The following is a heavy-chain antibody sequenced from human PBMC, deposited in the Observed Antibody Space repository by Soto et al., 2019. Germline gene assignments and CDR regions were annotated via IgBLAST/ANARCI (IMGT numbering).Heavy chain of an antibody. D-gene: IGHD3-3*01. Sequence: ASVKVSCKASGYKFTGHYVHWVRQAPGQGLGWMGCINPNSGATNYAQNFQDWVIMTRDTSISTVYMELSRLRSDDTAIYYCARENIFGVVREYYFDYWGQGTLVTVSS. CDR2: INPNSGAT. J-gene: IGHJ4*02. CDR1: GYKFTGHY. V-gene: IGHV1-2*04. CDR3: ARENIFGVVREYYFDY.